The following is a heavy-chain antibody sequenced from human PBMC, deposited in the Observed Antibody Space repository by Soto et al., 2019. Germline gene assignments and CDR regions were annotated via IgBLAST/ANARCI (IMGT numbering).Heavy chain of an antibody. Sequence: QVQLPESGPGLVKPSETLSLTCNVSGVSVSSDSYYWTWIRQPPGKGLEWIGCVYYSRITNYHSSIKGRVTISIGTSKDQFSLRLTSVTAADMAGYYCAIVDAGGNSFGALDSWGQGTLVTVSS. CDR2: VYYSRIT. V-gene: IGHV4-61*01. CDR1: GVSVSSDSYY. J-gene: IGHJ4*02. D-gene: IGHD3-3*01. CDR3: AIVDAGGNSFGALDS.